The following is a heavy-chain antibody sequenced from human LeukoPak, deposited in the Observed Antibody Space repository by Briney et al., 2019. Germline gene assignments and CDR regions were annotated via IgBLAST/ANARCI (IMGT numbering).Heavy chain of an antibody. CDR3: ARDLYGDYVDY. D-gene: IGHD4-17*01. V-gene: IGHV3-7*01. J-gene: IGHJ4*02. Sequence: PGGSLRLSCAASGFTFSTYSMSWVRQAPGKGLEWVANIKQDGSEKYYVDSVKGRFTISRDNAKNSLYLQMNSLRAEDTAVYYCARDLYGDYVDYWGQGTLVTVSS. CDR2: IKQDGSEK. CDR1: GFTFSTYS.